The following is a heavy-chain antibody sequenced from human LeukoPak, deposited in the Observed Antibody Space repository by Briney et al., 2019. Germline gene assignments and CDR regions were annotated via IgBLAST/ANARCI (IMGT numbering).Heavy chain of an antibody. J-gene: IGHJ4*02. V-gene: IGHV1-2*02. CDR3: AREPDVDIVATNDY. CDR2: INPNSGGT. CDR1: GYTFTSYY. D-gene: IGHD5-12*01. Sequence: ASVKVSCKASGYTFTSYYMHWVRQAPGQGLEWMGWINPNSGGTNYAQKFQGRVTMTRDTSISTAYMELSRLRSDDTAVYYCAREPDVDIVATNDYWGQGTLVTVSS.